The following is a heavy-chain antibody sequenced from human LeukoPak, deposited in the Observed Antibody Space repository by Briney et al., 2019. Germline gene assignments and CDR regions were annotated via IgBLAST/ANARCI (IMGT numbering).Heavy chain of an antibody. D-gene: IGHD2-2*01. CDR3: ARPSTQGAFDI. V-gene: IGHV3-33*01. J-gene: IGHJ3*02. CDR1: GFTFSSYG. Sequence: GRSLRLSCAASGFTFSSYGMHWVRQAPGKGLEGVAVIWYDGSNKYYADSVKGRFTISRDNSKNTLYLQMNGLRAEDTAVYYCARPSTQGAFDIWGQGTMVTVSS. CDR2: IWYDGSNK.